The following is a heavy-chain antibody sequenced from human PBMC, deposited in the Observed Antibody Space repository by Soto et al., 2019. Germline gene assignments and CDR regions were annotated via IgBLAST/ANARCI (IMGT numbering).Heavy chain of an antibody. V-gene: IGHV3-23*01. CDR2: ISDSGDRT. D-gene: IGHD3-16*02. J-gene: IGHJ3*01. CDR3: AEDRGIIVIAGDALVV. CDR1: GFTLSMSA. Sequence: EVQLMESGGGLVQPGGSLRLSCASSGFTLSMSAVNWVRQAPGKGLEWVSYISDSGDRTYYADSVKGRFTISRDRSKNTVALQMDSLRAEDTAVYYCAEDRGIIVIAGDALVVWCLGTKGTVSS.